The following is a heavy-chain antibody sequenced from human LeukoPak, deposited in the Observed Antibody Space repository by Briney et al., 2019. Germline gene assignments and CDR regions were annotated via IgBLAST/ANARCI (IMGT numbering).Heavy chain of an antibody. D-gene: IGHD4-17*01. CDR2: ISYDGSNK. CDR3: ANEIRPNDY. Sequence: GGSLRLSCAASGFTFSSYAMHWVRQAPGKGLEWVAVISYDGSNKYYADSVKGRFTISRDNSKNTLYLQMYSLRAEDTAVYYCANEIRPNDYWGQGTLVTVSS. J-gene: IGHJ4*02. CDR1: GFTFSSYA. V-gene: IGHV3-30-3*02.